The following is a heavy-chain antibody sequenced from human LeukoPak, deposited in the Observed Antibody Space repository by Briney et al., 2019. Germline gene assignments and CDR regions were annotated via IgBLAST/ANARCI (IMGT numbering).Heavy chain of an antibody. D-gene: IGHD4-17*01. V-gene: IGHV3-23*01. CDR3: AKDYGDYLDY. Sequence: PGGSLRLSCVASGFTFITYYMTWVRQAPGKGLEWVSAISGSGGSTYYADSVKGRFTISRDNSKNTLYLQMNSLRAEDTAVYYCAKDYGDYLDYWGQGTLVAVSS. CDR2: ISGSGGST. CDR1: GFTFITYY. J-gene: IGHJ4*02.